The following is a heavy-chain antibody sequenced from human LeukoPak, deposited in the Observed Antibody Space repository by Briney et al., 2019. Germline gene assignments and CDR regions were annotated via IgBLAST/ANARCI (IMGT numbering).Heavy chain of an antibody. Sequence: SETLSLTCTVSGGSISSYYWSWIRQPAGKGLEWIGRIYTSGSTNYNPSLKSRVTMSVDTSKNQFSLKLSSVTAADTAVYYCARRPKTIFGVVIIPFDYWGQGTLVTVSS. CDR2: IYTSGST. J-gene: IGHJ4*02. CDR1: GGSISSYY. V-gene: IGHV4-4*07. CDR3: ARRPKTIFGVVIIPFDY. D-gene: IGHD3-3*01.